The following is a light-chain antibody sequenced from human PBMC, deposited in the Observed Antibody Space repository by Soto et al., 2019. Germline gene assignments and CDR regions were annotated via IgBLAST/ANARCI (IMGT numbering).Light chain of an antibody. J-gene: IGKJ1*01. V-gene: IGKV1-39*01. CDR3: QQTYSTLWT. CDR1: QSISTY. CDR2: AAS. Sequence: DIQMNQSPSSLSASVGDRVTITCRASQSISTYLNWYQHKSGRAPKLLIHAASSLQSGVPSRVRGSASVKDFALTTRGLQPEDAATYYCQQTYSTLWTFGQWTNVEIK.